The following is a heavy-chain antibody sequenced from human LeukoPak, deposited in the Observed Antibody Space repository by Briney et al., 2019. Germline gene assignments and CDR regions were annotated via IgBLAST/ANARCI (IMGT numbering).Heavy chain of an antibody. V-gene: IGHV3-48*02. CDR2: ISSSSSTI. D-gene: IGHD6-19*01. CDR3: ARNPPSIAVACYFDY. Sequence: HPGGSLRLSCAASGFTFSSYSMNWVRQAPGKGLEWVSYISSSSSTIYYADSVKGRFTISRDNAKNSLYLQMNSLRDEDTAVYYCARNPPSIAVACYFDYWGQGTLVTVSS. J-gene: IGHJ4*02. CDR1: GFTFSSYS.